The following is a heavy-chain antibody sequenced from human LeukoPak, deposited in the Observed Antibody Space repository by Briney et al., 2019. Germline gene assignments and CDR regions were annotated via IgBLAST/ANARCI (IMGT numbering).Heavy chain of an antibody. CDR1: RFTFSNYA. V-gene: IGHV3-64*01. CDR2: ISSNGGST. Sequence: RGSLRLSCAASRFTFSNYAMRWVRHVPGEGLEYVSAISSNGGSTYYANSVKGRFTISTDTSKNTLYLQMGSLRAKDMAVYDCARAWRDSGYVYFDYWGQGTLVTFS. CDR3: ARAWRDSGYVYFDY. J-gene: IGHJ4*02. D-gene: IGHD5-12*01.